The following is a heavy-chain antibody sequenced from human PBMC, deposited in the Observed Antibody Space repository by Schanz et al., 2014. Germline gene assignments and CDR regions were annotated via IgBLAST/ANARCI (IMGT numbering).Heavy chain of an antibody. CDR1: GYTFSDYG. Sequence: QVQLVQSGDEVKKPGASVKVSCKTSGYTFSDYGITWVRQAPGQGLEWVGWISPYTGNTHYFDKMEGRVTMTTDTSTSTAYMELRSLRSDDTAVYYCARGGYSSGWYDRDIAHFDYWGQGTLGTVSS. J-gene: IGHJ4*02. CDR3: ARGGYSSGWYDRDIAHFDY. V-gene: IGHV1-18*01. CDR2: ISPYTGNT. D-gene: IGHD6-19*01.